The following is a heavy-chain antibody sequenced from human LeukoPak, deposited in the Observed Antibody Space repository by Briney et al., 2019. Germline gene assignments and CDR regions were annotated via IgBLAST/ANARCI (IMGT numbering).Heavy chain of an antibody. D-gene: IGHD3-9*01. CDR3: AKGWSVILLRYFDWFHEHASDAFDI. Sequence: PGGSLRLSCEASGFTFSTYAMSWVRQAPGKGLEWVSTISGSAVTTYYADSVKGRFTISRDNSKNTLYLQMNSLRAEGTAVYYCAKGWSVILLRYFDWFHEHASDAFDIWGQGTMVTASS. CDR2: ISGSAVTT. J-gene: IGHJ3*02. CDR1: GFTFSTYA. V-gene: IGHV3-23*01.